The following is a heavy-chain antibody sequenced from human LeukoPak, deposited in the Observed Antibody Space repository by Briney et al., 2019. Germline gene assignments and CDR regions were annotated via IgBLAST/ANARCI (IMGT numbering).Heavy chain of an antibody. J-gene: IGHJ4*02. CDR2: IYSGGTT. V-gene: IGHV3-53*01. CDR3: ARDRGHTTDY. CDR1: GFTVSTNY. Sequence: PGGSLRLSCAASGFTVSTNYMSWVRQAPGKGLEWVSLIYSGGTTYYADSVKGRFTIPRDSSKNKLYLQMNSLRAEDTAVYYCARDRGHTTDYWGQGTLVTVSS. D-gene: IGHD1-14*01.